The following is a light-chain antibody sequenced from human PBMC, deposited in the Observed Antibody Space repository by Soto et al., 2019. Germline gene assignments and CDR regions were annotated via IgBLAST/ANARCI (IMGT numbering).Light chain of an antibody. CDR1: SSDVGGYNY. V-gene: IGLV2-8*01. Sequence: QSALTQPPSASGSPGQSVAISCTGTSSDVGGYNYVSWYQQHPGKAPKLMISEVSKRPSGVPDRFSGSKSGNTASLTISGLQTDDEADYYCCSFAGGTNLVFGTGTKLTVL. J-gene: IGLJ1*01. CDR3: CSFAGGTNLV. CDR2: EVS.